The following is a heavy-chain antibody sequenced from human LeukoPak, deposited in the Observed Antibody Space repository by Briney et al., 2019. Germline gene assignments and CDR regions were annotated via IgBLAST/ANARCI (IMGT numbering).Heavy chain of an antibody. V-gene: IGHV3-11*04. J-gene: IGHJ3*02. CDR3: ATEVEYSTNGFDT. Sequence: GGSQRLSCAASQFTLSDYYVSWIRQARGRGLEWVSYISSRGYTIYYAASVKGRFSIYRDDAKNEVYLQMTGLRAEDTALYYCATEVEYSTNGFDTWGQGTMVTVSS. CDR1: QFTLSDYY. CDR2: ISSRGYTI. D-gene: IGHD6-13*01.